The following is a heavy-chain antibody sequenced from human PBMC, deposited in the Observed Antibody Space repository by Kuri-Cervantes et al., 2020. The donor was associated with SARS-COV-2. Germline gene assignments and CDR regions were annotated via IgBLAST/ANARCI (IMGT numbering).Heavy chain of an antibody. CDR1: GYNFTNYD. CDR3: ARAIREGGYSGYDRLYYYYYMDV. J-gene: IGHJ6*03. CDR2: ISAYNGNT. Sequence: ASVKVSCKASGYNFTNYDIIWVRQAPGQGLEWMGWISAYNGNTGYAQKFQGRVTITRNTSISTAYMELSSLRSEDTAVYYCARAIREGGYSGYDRLYYYYYMDVWGKGTTVTVSS. D-gene: IGHD5-12*01. V-gene: IGHV1-8*03.